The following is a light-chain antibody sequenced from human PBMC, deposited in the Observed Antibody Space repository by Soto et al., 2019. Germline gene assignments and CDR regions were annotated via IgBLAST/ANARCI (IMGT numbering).Light chain of an antibody. J-gene: IGLJ1*01. CDR2: EVS. Sequence: QSVLTQPPSASGSPGQSVTISCTGTSNDVGGYNLVSWYQQHPGKAPKLMIFEVSKRPSGVPDRFSGSKSGSTASLTVSGLQAEDEADYYCSSYAGNNIYYVFGTGTKVTVL. CDR1: SNDVGGYNL. CDR3: SSYAGNNIYYV. V-gene: IGLV2-8*01.